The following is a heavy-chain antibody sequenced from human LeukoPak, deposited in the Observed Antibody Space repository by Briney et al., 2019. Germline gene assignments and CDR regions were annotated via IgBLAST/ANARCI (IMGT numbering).Heavy chain of an antibody. D-gene: IGHD1-7*01. J-gene: IGHJ4*02. Sequence: PGGSLRLSCAASGFSFSDYWMTWVRQAPGKGLGGVAHIKQDGSEKYYVDSIKGRFTISRDNAKNLVYLQMNSLRAEDTAVYYCARGWNYAFRFDYWGQGTLVTVSS. V-gene: IGHV3-7*01. CDR3: ARGWNYAFRFDY. CDR2: IKQDGSEK. CDR1: GFSFSDYW.